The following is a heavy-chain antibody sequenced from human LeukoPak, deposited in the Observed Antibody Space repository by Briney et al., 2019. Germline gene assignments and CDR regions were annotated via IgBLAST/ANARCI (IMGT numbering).Heavy chain of an antibody. Sequence: ASVKVSCKASGYTFTSYYMHWVRQAPGQGLEWKGIINPSGGSTSYAQKFQGRVTMTRDTSTSTVYMELSSLRSEDTAVYYCASRDPVEMATNDFDYWGQGTLVTVSS. D-gene: IGHD5-24*01. V-gene: IGHV1-46*01. CDR3: ASRDPVEMATNDFDY. CDR1: GYTFTSYY. CDR2: INPSGGST. J-gene: IGHJ4*02.